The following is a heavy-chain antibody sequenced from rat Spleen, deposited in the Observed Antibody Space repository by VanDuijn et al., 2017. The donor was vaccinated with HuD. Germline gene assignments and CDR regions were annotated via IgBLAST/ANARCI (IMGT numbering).Heavy chain of an antibody. Sequence: EVQLVESGGGLVQPGRSLKLSCVASGFTFNNYWMTWIRQAPGRGLEWVASITNASGRTYYSDFVKGRFTISRDNAKSTLYLQMDSLRSEDTATYYCTTYSDYGTSPFAYWGRGALVTVSS. D-gene: IGHD1-6*01. J-gene: IGHJ3*01. CDR2: ITNASGRT. CDR3: TTYSDYGTSPFAY. CDR1: GFTFNNYW. V-gene: IGHV5-31*01.